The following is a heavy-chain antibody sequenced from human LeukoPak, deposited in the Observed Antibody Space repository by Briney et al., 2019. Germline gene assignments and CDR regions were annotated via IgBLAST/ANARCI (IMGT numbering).Heavy chain of an antibody. J-gene: IGHJ3*02. CDR3: ARDPRGDLYAFDI. D-gene: IGHD2-21*02. V-gene: IGHV1-2*02. CDR2: INPNSGGT. CDR1: GYTFTGYY. Sequence: GASVKVSCKAPGYTFTGYYMHWVRQAPGQGLDWMGWINPNSGGTNYAQKFQGRVTMTRDTSISTAYMELSRLRSDDTAVYYCARDPRGDLYAFDIWGQGTMVTVSS.